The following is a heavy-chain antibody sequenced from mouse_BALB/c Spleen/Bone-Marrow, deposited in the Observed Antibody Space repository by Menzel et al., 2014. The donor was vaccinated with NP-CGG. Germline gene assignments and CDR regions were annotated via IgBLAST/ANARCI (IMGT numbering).Heavy chain of an antibody. V-gene: IGHV4-1*02. D-gene: IGHD1-1*01. J-gene: IGHJ4*01. Sequence: VQLQQSGGGLVQPGGSLKLSCAASGFDFXRYWMSWVRQAPGKGLEWIGEINPDSSTINYTPSLKDKFIISRDNAKNTLYLQMSKVRSEDTALYYCARLGYYGMMVYWGQGTSVTVSS. CDR2: INPDSSTI. CDR3: ARLGYYGMMVY. CDR1: GFDFXRYW.